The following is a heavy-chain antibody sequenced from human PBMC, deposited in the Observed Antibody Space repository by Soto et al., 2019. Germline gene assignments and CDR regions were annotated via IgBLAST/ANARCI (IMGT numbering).Heavy chain of an antibody. CDR3: VTYSWNY. J-gene: IGHJ4*02. CDR2: SGGSDFTT. CDR1: GLTFSRVD. Sequence: EVQLLESGGALVQPGGSLTLSCVVSGLTFSRVDLSWVRQPPGKGLEWVSASGGSDFTTHYVDSVKGRFTMSRDYSKNSLYLQMDSLSAEDTALYYCVTYSWNYLGQGTLVTVSS. D-gene: IGHD2-21*01. V-gene: IGHV3-23*01.